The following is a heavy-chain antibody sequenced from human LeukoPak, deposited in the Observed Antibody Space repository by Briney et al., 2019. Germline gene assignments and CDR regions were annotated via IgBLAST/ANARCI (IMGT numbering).Heavy chain of an antibody. Sequence: SETLSLTCAVYGGSFSGYYWSWIRQPPGKGLEWIGEINHSGSTNYNPSLKSRVTISLDTSKNQFSLKLSSVTAADTAVYYCARDHCSGGSCYEGGFDYWGQGTLVTVSS. V-gene: IGHV4-34*01. J-gene: IGHJ4*02. CDR2: INHSGST. CDR1: GGSFSGYY. CDR3: ARDHCSGGSCYEGGFDY. D-gene: IGHD2-15*01.